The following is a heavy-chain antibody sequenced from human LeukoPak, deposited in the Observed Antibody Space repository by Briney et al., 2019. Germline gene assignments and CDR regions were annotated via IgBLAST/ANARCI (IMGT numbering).Heavy chain of an antibody. V-gene: IGHV4-59*01. Sequence: SETLSLTCTVSGDSISTYYWSWIRQPPGKGLEWIGYIYYSGSTNYNPSLKSRVTISADTSKNQFSLRLNSVIAADTAVYYCARVYEDPKWLRLRYFDCWGQGTLVTVSS. D-gene: IGHD5-12*01. CDR2: IYYSGST. J-gene: IGHJ4*02. CDR3: ARVYEDPKWLRLRYFDC. CDR1: GDSISTYY.